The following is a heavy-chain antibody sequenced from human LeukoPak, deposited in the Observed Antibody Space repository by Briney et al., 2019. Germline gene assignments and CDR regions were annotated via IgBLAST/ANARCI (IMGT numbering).Heavy chain of an antibody. J-gene: IGHJ4*02. V-gene: IGHV3-74*01. CDR2: IKTDGSRT. CDR1: GFTFSIYW. Sequence: GGSLRLSCAASGFTFSIYWMHWVRQAPGKGLVWVSRIKTDGSRTNYADSVKGRFTISRDNAKNTLYLQMNSLKTEDTAVYYCTTGYRFRGNLHNYYFDYWGQGTLVTVSS. D-gene: IGHD1-1*01. CDR3: TTGYRFRGNLHNYYFDY.